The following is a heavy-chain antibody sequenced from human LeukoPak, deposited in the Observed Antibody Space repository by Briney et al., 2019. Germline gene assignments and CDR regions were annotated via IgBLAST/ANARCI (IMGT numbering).Heavy chain of an antibody. Sequence: GGSLRLSCAASGFTFSSYSMNWVRQAPGKGLEWVSSISSSSSYIYYADSVKGRFTISRDNAKNSLYLQMNSLRAEDTAVYYCARLALLGYCSSTSCYTGPELFDYWGQGTLVTVSS. CDR1: GFTFSSYS. J-gene: IGHJ4*02. CDR3: ARLALLGYCSSTSCYTGPELFDY. CDR2: ISSSSSYI. D-gene: IGHD2-2*02. V-gene: IGHV3-21*01.